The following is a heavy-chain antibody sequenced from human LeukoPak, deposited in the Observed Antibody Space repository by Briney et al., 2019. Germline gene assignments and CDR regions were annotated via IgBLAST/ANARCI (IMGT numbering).Heavy chain of an antibody. CDR1: GFTFSSYG. J-gene: IGHJ4*02. Sequence: QPGRSLRLSCAASGFTFSSYGMHWVRQAPGKGLEWVAVISYDGSNKYYADSVKGRFTISRDNSKNTLYLQMNSLRAEDTAVYYCANFYGDYSYWGQGTLVTVSS. CDR2: ISYDGSNK. CDR3: ANFYGDYSY. V-gene: IGHV3-30*18. D-gene: IGHD4-17*01.